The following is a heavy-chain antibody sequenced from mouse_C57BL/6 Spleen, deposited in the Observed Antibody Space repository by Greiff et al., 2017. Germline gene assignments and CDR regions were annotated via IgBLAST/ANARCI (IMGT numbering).Heavy chain of an antibody. CDR2: INYDGSST. V-gene: IGHV5-16*01. Sequence: DVKLVESEGGLVQPGSSMKLSCTASGFTFSDYYMAWVRQVPEKGLEWVANINYDGSSTYYLDSLKSRFIISGDNAKNILYLQMSSLKSEDTATYYCARVQYGSSFDYWGQGTTLTVSS. J-gene: IGHJ2*01. CDR1: GFTFSDYY. CDR3: ARVQYGSSFDY. D-gene: IGHD1-1*01.